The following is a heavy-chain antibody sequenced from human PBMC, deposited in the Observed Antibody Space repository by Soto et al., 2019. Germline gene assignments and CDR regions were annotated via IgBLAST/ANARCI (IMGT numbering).Heavy chain of an antibody. D-gene: IGHD5-12*01. CDR1: GYSFNNAW. Sequence: GESLKISCKGSGYSFNNAWIAWVRQMPGKGLEWMGIIYPGDSETRYSPSFLGQVTISADKSINTAYLQWSSLKASDTAMYYCARHGAYRLSEVWGEATLVTVT. CDR2: IYPGDSET. J-gene: IGHJ4*02. CDR3: ARHGAYRLSEV. V-gene: IGHV5-51*01.